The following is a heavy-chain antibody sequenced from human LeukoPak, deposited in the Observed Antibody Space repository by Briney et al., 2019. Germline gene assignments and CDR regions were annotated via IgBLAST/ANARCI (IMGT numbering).Heavy chain of an antibody. CDR1: GFSFNNYT. V-gene: IGHV3-30-3*01. CDR3: ARSEIYSSSWDN. CDR2: ISYDGSHE. J-gene: IGHJ4*02. Sequence: GGSLRLSCAASGFSFNNYTMHWVRQAPGKGLEWVTVISYDGSHEYYADSVKGRFTISRDSSKNTLYLQMNSLTTEDTAVYYCARSEIYSSSWDNWGQGTLVTVSS. D-gene: IGHD6-13*01.